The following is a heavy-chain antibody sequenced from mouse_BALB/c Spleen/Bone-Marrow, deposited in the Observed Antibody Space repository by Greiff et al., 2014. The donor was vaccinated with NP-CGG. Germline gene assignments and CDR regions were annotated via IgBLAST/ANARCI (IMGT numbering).Heavy chain of an antibody. CDR3: TLWCYAMDY. D-gene: IGHD1-1*02. V-gene: IGHV1S81*02. CDR2: INPSNGGT. CDR1: GYTFTSYY. J-gene: IGHJ4*01. Sequence: QVQLQQSGAELVKPGASVKLSCKASGYTFTSYYMYSVKQRPGQGLEWIGEINPSNGGTNFNEKFKSKATLTVDKSSSTAYMQLSSLTSEDSAVYYCTLWCYAMDYWGQGTSVTVSS.